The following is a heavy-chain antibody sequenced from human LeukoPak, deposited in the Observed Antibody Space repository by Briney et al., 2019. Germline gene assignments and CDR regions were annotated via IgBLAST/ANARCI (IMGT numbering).Heavy chain of an antibody. CDR3: AREDYYDSLDAFDI. CDR1: GFTFSSYA. Sequence: GPSLRISCAASGFTFSSYAMQLVRQAPGKGLDWVAVISYDGSNKYYADSVKGRFTISRDNSKNTLYLQMNSLRAEDTSVYYCAREDYYDSLDAFDIWGQGTMVTVSS. J-gene: IGHJ3*02. V-gene: IGHV3-30-3*01. D-gene: IGHD3-22*01. CDR2: ISYDGSNK.